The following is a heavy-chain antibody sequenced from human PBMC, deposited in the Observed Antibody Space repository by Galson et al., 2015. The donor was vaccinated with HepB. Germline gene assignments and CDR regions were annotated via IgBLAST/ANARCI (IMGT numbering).Heavy chain of an antibody. V-gene: IGHV3-30*04. D-gene: IGHD4-17*01. CDR2: ISFDGRDA. J-gene: IGHJ2*01. CDR1: GFTFAKFP. Sequence: SLRLSCAASGFTFAKFPMHWVRQAPGRGPEWLTFISFDGRDAYYADSVKGRFTVSRDNSQNMLYLQMDNLRIEDSAVYFCARHGVNYGDYVWYSDVWGRGTQFTVSS. CDR3: ARHGVNYGDYVWYSDV.